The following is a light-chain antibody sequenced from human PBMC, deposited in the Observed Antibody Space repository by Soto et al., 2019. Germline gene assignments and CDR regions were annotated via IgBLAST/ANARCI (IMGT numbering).Light chain of an antibody. J-gene: IGKJ1*01. V-gene: IGKV3-20*01. CDR1: QSVDTTF. CDR2: GAS. Sequence: EIVLTQSPGSLSLSPGQRATLSCRASQSVDTTFFAWYQKKPGQAPRLLIQGASKRATGIPDRFSGSGSGKDFTLIISRLEPEDFAVYYCQQYMSSVTFVQGTKVEIK. CDR3: QQYMSSVT.